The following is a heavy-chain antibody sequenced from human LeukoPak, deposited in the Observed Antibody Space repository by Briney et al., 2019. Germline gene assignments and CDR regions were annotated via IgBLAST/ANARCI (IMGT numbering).Heavy chain of an antibody. CDR1: GYTFTSYY. CDR2: INPSGGST. CDR3: ARDPSIARGYYYGMDV. V-gene: IGHV1-46*01. D-gene: IGHD6-6*01. J-gene: IGHJ6*02. Sequence: GASVKVSCKASGYTFTSYYMHWVRQAPGQGLEWMGIINPSGGSTSYAQKFQGRVTMTRDTSTSTVYMELSSLRSEDTAVYYCARDPSIARGYYYGMDVWGQGTTVTVSS.